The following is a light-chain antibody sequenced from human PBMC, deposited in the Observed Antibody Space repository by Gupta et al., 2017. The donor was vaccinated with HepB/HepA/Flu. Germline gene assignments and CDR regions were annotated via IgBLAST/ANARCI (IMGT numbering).Light chain of an antibody. CDR2: GAS. J-gene: IGKJ5*01. V-gene: IGKV3-20*01. CDR3: QQYGSSLKVT. CDR1: QSVSSSY. Sequence: EIVLTQSPGTLSLSPGERATLSCRASQSVSSSYLAWYQQKPGQAPRLLIYGASSRDTGIPDRFSGSGCGTDLTLTISRREPEDFAVYYCQQYGSSLKVTFGQGTQVEIK.